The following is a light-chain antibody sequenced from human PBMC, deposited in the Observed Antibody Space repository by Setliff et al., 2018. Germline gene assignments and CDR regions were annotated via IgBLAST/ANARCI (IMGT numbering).Light chain of an antibody. J-gene: IGLJ1*01. V-gene: IGLV2-23*02. CDR3: SSYAGLTTWI. CDR2: DVS. CDR1: RRDVGSFNL. Sequence: QSALTQPASVSGSPGQSISISCTGTRRDVGSFNLVSWCQHRPGKAPQVIIFDVSDRPSGVSNRFSGSKSGDTAYLTISGLQAEDEANYFCSSYAGLTTWIFGAGTKVTVL.